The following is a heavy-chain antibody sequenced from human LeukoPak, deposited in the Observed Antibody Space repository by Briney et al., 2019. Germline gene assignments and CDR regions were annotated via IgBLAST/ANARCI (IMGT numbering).Heavy chain of an antibody. J-gene: IGHJ4*02. CDR3: ASGSGTYSPNY. Sequence: ASVKLSCTTSGYTFSDYDMYWLRQAPGHGLELMGWVNPNRGDTNYAQKLQGRVTMTRDTSLSTVYMELSRLTSDDTAVYYCASGSGTYSPNYWGQGTLVTVSS. D-gene: IGHD3-10*01. CDR2: VNPNRGDT. V-gene: IGHV1-2*02. CDR1: GYTFSDYD.